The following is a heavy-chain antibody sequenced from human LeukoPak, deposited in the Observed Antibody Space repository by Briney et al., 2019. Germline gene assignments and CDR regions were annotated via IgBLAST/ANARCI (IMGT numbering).Heavy chain of an antibody. Sequence: SETLSLTCTVSGGSISSSSYYWGWIRQPPGKGLEWIGSIYYSGSTYYNPSLKSRVTISVDTSKNQFSLKLSSVTAADTAVYYCARQAYDFWSGYPNYLDYWGQGTLVTVSS. V-gene: IGHV4-39*01. J-gene: IGHJ4*02. D-gene: IGHD3-3*01. CDR2: IYYSGST. CDR1: GGSISSSSYY. CDR3: ARQAYDFWSGYPNYLDY.